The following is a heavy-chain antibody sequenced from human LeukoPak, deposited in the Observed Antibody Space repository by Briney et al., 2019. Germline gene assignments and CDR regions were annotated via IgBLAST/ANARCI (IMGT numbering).Heavy chain of an antibody. CDR3: ARVPNYYDSSGCYYTPGHFDY. CDR1: GGSISSYY. V-gene: IGHV4-59*01. J-gene: IGHJ4*02. CDR2: IYYSGST. Sequence: SETLSLTCTVSGGSISSYYWSWIRQPPGKGLEWIGYIYYSGSTNYNPSLKSRVTISVDTSKNQFSLKLSSVTAADTAVYYCARVPNYYDSSGCYYTPGHFDYWGQGTLVTVSS. D-gene: IGHD3-22*01.